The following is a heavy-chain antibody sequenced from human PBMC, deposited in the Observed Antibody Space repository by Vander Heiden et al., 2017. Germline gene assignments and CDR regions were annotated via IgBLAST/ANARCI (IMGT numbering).Heavy chain of an antibody. Sequence: EVQLVESGGGLIQPGGSLRLPCAASGFIVSSNYMSWVRQAPGKGLEWVSVIYSGGSTYYADSVKGRFTISRDNSKNTLYLQMNSLRAEDTAVYYCARDLSITIFGVVIGAFDYWGQGTLVTVSS. CDR2: IYSGGST. CDR3: ARDLSITIFGVVIGAFDY. J-gene: IGHJ4*02. CDR1: GFIVSSNY. V-gene: IGHV3-53*01. D-gene: IGHD3-3*01.